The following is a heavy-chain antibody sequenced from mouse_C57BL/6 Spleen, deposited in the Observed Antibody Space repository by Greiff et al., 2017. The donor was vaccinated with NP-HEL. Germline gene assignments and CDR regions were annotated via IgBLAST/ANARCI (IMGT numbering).Heavy chain of an antibody. CDR3: ARSPITTVVRCDY. Sequence: VQLQESGAELMKPGASVKLSCKATGYTFTGYWIEWVKQRPGHGLEWIGEILPGSGSTNYIEKFKGKATFTADTSSNTAYMQLSSLTTEDSAIYYCARSPITTVVRCDYWGQGTTLTVSS. V-gene: IGHV1-9*01. J-gene: IGHJ2*01. D-gene: IGHD1-1*01. CDR2: ILPGSGST. CDR1: GYTFTGYW.